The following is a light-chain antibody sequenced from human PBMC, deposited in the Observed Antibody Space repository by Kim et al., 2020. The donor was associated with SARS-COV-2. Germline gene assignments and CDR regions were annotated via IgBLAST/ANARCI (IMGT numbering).Light chain of an antibody. Sequence: QAVVTQEPSLTVSPGGTVTLTCASSTGAVTSGNYPNWFQQKPGQAPRALIYTTVNKHSWTPARFSGSLLGGKAALTLSGVEPGDEADYYRLLYYGGGQVFGGGTQLTVL. V-gene: IGLV7-43*01. J-gene: IGLJ2*01. CDR3: LLYYGGGQV. CDR2: TTV. CDR1: TGAVTSGNY.